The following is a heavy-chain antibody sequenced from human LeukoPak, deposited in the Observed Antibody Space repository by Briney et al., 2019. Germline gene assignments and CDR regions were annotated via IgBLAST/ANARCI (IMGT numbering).Heavy chain of an antibody. CDR3: ARVMWVAASLFFDY. V-gene: IGHV4-59*01. J-gene: IGHJ4*02. CDR2: IYYSGST. D-gene: IGHD6-13*01. CDR1: GGSISSYY. Sequence: PSETLSLTCTVSGGSISSYYWSWIRQPPGKGLEWIGYIYYSGSTNYNPSLKSRVTISVDTSKNQLSLKLSSVTAADTAVYYCARVMWVAASLFFDYWGQGTLVTVSS.